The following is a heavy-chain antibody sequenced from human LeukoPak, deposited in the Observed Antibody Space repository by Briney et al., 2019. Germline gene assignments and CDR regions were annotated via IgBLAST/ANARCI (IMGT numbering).Heavy chain of an antibody. J-gene: IGHJ6*02. Sequence: GGSLRLSCAASGFTFSSYSMNWVRQAPGKGLEWVSSISSSSSYIYYADSVKGRFTISRDNAKNSLYLQMNSLRAEDTAVYYCARERTEQWGLYYYYGMDVWGQGTTVTVSS. CDR1: GFTFSSYS. CDR2: ISSSSSYI. V-gene: IGHV3-21*01. D-gene: IGHD6-19*01. CDR3: ARERTEQWGLYYYYGMDV.